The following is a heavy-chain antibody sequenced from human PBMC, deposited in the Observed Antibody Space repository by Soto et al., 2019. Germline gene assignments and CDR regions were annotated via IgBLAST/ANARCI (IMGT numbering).Heavy chain of an antibody. Sequence: GASVKVSCKASGYTFTSYAMHWVRQAPGQRLEWMGWINAGNGNTKYSQKFQGRVTITTDTSASTAYMELSSLRSEDTAVYYCAREFGYSSSWEAPDGAFDIWGQGTMVTVSS. V-gene: IGHV1-3*01. CDR1: GYTFTSYA. CDR3: AREFGYSSSWEAPDGAFDI. D-gene: IGHD6-13*01. CDR2: INAGNGNT. J-gene: IGHJ3*02.